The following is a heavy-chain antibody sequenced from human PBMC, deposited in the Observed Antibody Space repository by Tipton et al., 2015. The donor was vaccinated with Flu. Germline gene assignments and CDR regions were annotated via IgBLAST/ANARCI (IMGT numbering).Heavy chain of an antibody. D-gene: IGHD3-3*01. Sequence: TLSLTCTVSSGSIRSTNYFCAWIRQPPGKRLELIGSIYPSGTTYYNPSLKSRVTISVDTSKNQFSLNLRSVTAADTAVYYCARGPFWSASPDYWGQGTLVTVSS. CDR3: ARGPFWSASPDY. CDR1: SGSIRSTNYF. J-gene: IGHJ4*02. V-gene: IGHV4-39*07. CDR2: IYPSGTT.